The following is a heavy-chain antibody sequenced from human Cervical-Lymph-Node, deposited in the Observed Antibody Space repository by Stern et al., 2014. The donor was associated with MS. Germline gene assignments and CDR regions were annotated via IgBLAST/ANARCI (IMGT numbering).Heavy chain of an antibody. CDR1: GDSISSYTHY. J-gene: IGHJ4*02. CDR2: VYYSGAT. V-gene: IGHV4-39*01. CDR3: AKHACTGAACPFDL. Sequence: QVQLQESGPGLVKPSETLSLTCAVSGDSISSYTHYWAWIRQPPGKGLEWIGSVYYSGATYYNPSLKSPVTISVDTPKNHFSRGLYSVTAADTAVYYCAKHACTGAACPFDLWGQGTLVTVSS. D-gene: IGHD2-8*02.